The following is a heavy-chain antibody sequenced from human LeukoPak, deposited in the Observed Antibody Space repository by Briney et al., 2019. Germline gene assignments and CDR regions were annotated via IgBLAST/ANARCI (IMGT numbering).Heavy chain of an antibody. V-gene: IGHV3-21*01. CDR2: ISSSSSYI. Sequence: GGSLRLSCAASGFTFSSYEMNWVRQAPGKGLEWVSYISSSSSYIHNADSVKGRFTISRDNAKNSLYLQMNSLRAEDTAVYYCARDLRHFDWLVDYWGQGTLVTVSS. CDR3: ARDLRHFDWLVDY. J-gene: IGHJ4*02. D-gene: IGHD3-9*01. CDR1: GFTFSSYE.